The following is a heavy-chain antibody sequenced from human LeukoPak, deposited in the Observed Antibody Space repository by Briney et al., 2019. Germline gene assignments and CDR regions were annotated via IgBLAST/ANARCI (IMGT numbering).Heavy chain of an antibody. D-gene: IGHD3-22*01. CDR3: AREEDYDGSGSYGPFDY. CDR1: GFTFSNYE. J-gene: IGHJ4*02. V-gene: IGHV3-48*03. Sequence: GGSLRLSCVASGFTFSNYEMNWVRQAPGKGLEWVSYISSSGSTIYYADSVKGRFTISRGNAKNSLYLQMNSLRAEDTAVYYCAREEDYDGSGSYGPFDYWGQGTLVTVSS. CDR2: ISSSGSTI.